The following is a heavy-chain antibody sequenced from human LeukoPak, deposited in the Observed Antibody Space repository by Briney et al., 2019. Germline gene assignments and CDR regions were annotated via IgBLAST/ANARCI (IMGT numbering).Heavy chain of an antibody. CDR3: ARGSQLWLPFDY. Sequence: SETLSLTCTVSGGSISRYYWSWIRQPPGKGLEWIGYIYYSGSTNYNPSLKRRVTISVDTSKNQFSLNLSSVTAADTAVYYCARGSQLWLPFDYWGQGTLVTVSS. J-gene: IGHJ4*02. CDR1: GGSISRYY. CDR2: IYYSGST. V-gene: IGHV4-59*01. D-gene: IGHD5-18*01.